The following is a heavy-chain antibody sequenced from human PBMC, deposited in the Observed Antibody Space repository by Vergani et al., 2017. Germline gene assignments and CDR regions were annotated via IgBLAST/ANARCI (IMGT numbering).Heavy chain of an antibody. J-gene: IGHJ6*03. D-gene: IGHD2-2*01. Sequence: EVQLLESGGGLVQPGGSLRLSCAASGFTFSSYAMSWVRQAPGKGLEWVSVIYSGGSSTYYADSVKGRFTISRDNSKNKLYLQMNSLRAEDTAVYYCAKDRDIVVVPAKDYMDVWGKGTTVTVSS. CDR2: IYSGGSST. CDR1: GFTFSSYA. CDR3: AKDRDIVVVPAKDYMDV. V-gene: IGHV3-23*03.